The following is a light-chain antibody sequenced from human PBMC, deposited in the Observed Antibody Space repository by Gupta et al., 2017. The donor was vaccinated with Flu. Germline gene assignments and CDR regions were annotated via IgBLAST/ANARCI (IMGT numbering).Light chain of an antibody. J-gene: IGLJ3*02. Sequence: GQTARITCSGDAVANQHAYWYRQKPGQDPVQVIYKDTERPSGIPDRFSCSRSGTKVTLTISGVQAEDEADDYCQSADSSVTYREFGGGTKLTVL. CDR3: QSADSSVTYRE. V-gene: IGLV3-25*03. CDR1: AVANQH. CDR2: KDT.